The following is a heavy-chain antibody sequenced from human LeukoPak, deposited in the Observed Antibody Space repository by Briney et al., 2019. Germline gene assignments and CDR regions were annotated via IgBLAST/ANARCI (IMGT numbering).Heavy chain of an antibody. J-gene: IGHJ4*02. V-gene: IGHV3-7*01. D-gene: IGHD3-3*01. CDR2: IKQDGSEI. CDR3: ARDITYYDFWSGYTY. CDR1: GFTFSSFW. Sequence: GGSLRLSCSASGFTFSSFWMSLVPQAPGKGPEWVANIKQDGSEIHYVDSVKGRFTISRDNAKNLVYLQMNSLRAEDTAMYYCARDITYYDFWSGYTYWGQGTLVTVSS.